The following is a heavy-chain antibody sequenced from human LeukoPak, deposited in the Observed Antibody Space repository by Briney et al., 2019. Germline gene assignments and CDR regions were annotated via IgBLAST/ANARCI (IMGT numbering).Heavy chain of an antibody. V-gene: IGHV3-23*01. CDR3: AKIGQSSASDY. Sequence: AGGSLRLSYAASGITFSSYAMSWVRQAPGKGLEWVSGISRSGSNTYYADSVKGRFTISRDNSKNTVYLQMNSLGAEDTAVYYCAKIGQSSASDYWGQGTLVTVSS. CDR1: GITFSSYA. D-gene: IGHD3-22*01. CDR2: ISRSGSNT. J-gene: IGHJ4*02.